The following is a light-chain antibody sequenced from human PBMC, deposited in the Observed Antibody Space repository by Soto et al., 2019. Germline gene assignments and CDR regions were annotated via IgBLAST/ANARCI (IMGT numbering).Light chain of an antibody. CDR2: EVN. V-gene: IGLV2-14*01. CDR3: CSFTSTTARV. J-gene: IGLJ3*02. Sequence: QSVLTQPASVSASPGQSITISCTGTSSDVGGYKFVSWYQHHPGKAPKLMIYEVNNRPSGVSDRFSGSKSGNTASLTISGLQAEDEADYYCCSFTSTTARVFGGGTKLTVL. CDR1: SSDVGGYKF.